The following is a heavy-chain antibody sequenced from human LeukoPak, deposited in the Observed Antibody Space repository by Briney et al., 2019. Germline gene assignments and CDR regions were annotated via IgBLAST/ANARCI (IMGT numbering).Heavy chain of an antibody. CDR3: ARRYKDMVVVPAVFYFDY. CDR2: VYYSGST. Sequence: PSETLSLTCNVSGASMGSDSYSWVWLRQPPGKALEWIGSVYYSGSTYYTPSLKSRVTISVDMSRNHFSLRLNSVAAADTAVYYCARRYKDMVVVPAVFYFDYWGRGSWSPSLQ. V-gene: IGHV4-39*02. CDR1: GASMGSDSYS. J-gene: IGHJ4*02. D-gene: IGHD2-2*01.